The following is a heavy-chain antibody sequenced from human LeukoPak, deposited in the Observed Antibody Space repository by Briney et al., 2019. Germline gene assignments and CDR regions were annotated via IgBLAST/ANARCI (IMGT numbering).Heavy chain of an antibody. D-gene: IGHD4-17*01. CDR2: IYHSGST. Sequence: SETLSLTCTVSGYSISSGYYWGWIRQPPGKGLEWIGSIYHSGSTFYNPSLKSRVTISVDTSKNQFSLKLSSVTAADTAVYYCARDFTVTRYYYYGMDVWGQGTTVTVSS. J-gene: IGHJ6*02. CDR3: ARDFTVTRYYYYGMDV. CDR1: GYSISSGYY. V-gene: IGHV4-38-2*02.